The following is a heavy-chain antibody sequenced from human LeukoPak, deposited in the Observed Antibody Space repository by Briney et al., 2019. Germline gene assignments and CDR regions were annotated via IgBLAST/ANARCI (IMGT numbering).Heavy chain of an antibody. CDR1: GFTFSSFD. Sequence: GGSLRLSCAASGFTFSSFDMHWVRHPTGQGLEWVSTIGTASDTYYPGSVEGRFTLSRDNAKDSLYLQMNSLTAGDTAVYYCARGPPRGKYYYMDVWGKGTTVTVSS. J-gene: IGHJ6*03. CDR3: ARGPPRGKYYYMDV. V-gene: IGHV3-13*01. D-gene: IGHD1-1*01. CDR2: IGTASDT.